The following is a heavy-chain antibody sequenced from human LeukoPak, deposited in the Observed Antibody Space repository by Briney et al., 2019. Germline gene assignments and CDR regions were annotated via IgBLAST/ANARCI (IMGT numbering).Heavy chain of an antibody. J-gene: IGHJ4*02. CDR3: ASGRATMLTFDY. CDR1: GFTFSSYA. D-gene: IGHD5-12*01. CDR2: ISYDGSNK. V-gene: IGHV3-30-3*01. Sequence: GRSLRLSCAASGFTFSSYAMHWVRQAPGKGLEWVAVISYDGSNKYYADSVKGRFTTSRDNSKNTLYLQMNSLRAEDTAVYYCASGRATMLTFDYWGQGTLVTVSS.